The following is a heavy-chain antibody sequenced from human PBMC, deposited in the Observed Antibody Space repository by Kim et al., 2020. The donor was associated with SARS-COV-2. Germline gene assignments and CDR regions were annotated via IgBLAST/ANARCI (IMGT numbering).Heavy chain of an antibody. V-gene: IGHV1-3*01. J-gene: IGHJ4*02. CDR1: GYSFSNFD. CDR2: INAGNGNT. D-gene: IGHD3-16*02. CDR3: ARASFRKNDPDY. Sequence: ASVKVSCKASGYSFSNFDIYWVRQAPGQGFEYMGWINAGNGNTQYSQKFQGRVTFTRDTSATTAYMEMTNLKFDDTARYYCARASFRKNDPDYWGQGTLVTVPS.